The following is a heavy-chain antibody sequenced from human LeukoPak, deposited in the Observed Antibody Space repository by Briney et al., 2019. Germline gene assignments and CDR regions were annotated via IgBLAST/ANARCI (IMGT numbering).Heavy chain of an antibody. Sequence: GGSLRLSCAVSGFTFSNYAMSWVRQAPGKGLEWVSVISGSGGSTYYADSVKGRFTISRDNAKNTVYLQMSGLRDDDTALYFCVRGAGGPRNYVLDYWGQGALVSVSS. D-gene: IGHD3-10*02. J-gene: IGHJ4*02. CDR1: GFTFSNYA. CDR2: ISGSGGST. CDR3: VRGAGGPRNYVLDY. V-gene: IGHV3-23*01.